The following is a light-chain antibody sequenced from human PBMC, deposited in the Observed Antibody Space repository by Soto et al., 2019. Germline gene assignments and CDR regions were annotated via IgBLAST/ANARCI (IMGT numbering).Light chain of an antibody. Sequence: EIVLTQSPGTLSLSPGERATLSCRASQSVSSSYLAWYQQKPGQAPRLLIFGTYSRATGIPDRFSGSGSGTDFTLTISRLEPEDFAVYYCQQYGRSRLFTFGPGTKVDIK. J-gene: IGKJ3*01. CDR1: QSVSSSY. V-gene: IGKV3-20*01. CDR2: GTY. CDR3: QQYGRSRLFT.